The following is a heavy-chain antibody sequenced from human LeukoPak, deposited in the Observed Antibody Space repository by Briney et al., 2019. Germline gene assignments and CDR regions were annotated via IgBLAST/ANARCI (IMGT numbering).Heavy chain of an antibody. V-gene: IGHV4-59*01. J-gene: IGHJ4*02. CDR2: IYYSGST. CDR1: GGSISSYY. D-gene: IGHD5-12*01. CDR3: AREKWQTVDY. Sequence: NPSETLSLTCTVSGGSISSYYWSWIRQPPGKGLEWIGYIYYSGSTNYNPSLKSRVTISVDTSKNQFSLKLSSVTAADTAVYYCAREKWQTVDYWGQGTLVTVSS.